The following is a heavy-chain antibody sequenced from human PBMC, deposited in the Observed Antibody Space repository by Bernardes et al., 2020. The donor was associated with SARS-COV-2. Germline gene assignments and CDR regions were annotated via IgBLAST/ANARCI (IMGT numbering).Heavy chain of an antibody. D-gene: IGHD6-13*01. J-gene: IGHJ4*02. CDR1: GFTFSSYA. Sequence: GGSLRLSCAASGFTFSSYAMHWVRQAPGKGLEWVAVISYDGSNKYYADSVKGRFTISRDNSKNTLYLQMNSLRAEDTAVYYCARVRAAAGAGLDYWGQGTLVTVSA. CDR2: ISYDGSNK. V-gene: IGHV3-30-3*01. CDR3: ARVRAAAGAGLDY.